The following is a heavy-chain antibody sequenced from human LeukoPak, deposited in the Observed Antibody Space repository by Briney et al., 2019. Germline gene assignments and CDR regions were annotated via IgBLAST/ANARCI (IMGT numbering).Heavy chain of an antibody. CDR3: ARERITMVRGVSSWFDP. V-gene: IGHV4-39*07. D-gene: IGHD3-10*01. J-gene: IGHJ5*02. CDR1: GGSISSSSYY. CDR2: IYYSGST. Sequence: SETLSLTCTVSGGSISSSSYYWGWIRQPPGKGLEWIGSIYYSGSTYYNPSLKSRVTISVDTSKNQFSLKLSSVTAADTAVYYCARERITMVRGVSSWFDPWGQGTLVTVSS.